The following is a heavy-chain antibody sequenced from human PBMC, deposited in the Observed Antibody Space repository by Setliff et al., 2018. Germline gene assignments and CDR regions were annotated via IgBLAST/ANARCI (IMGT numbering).Heavy chain of an antibody. CDR1: GGTFSSYG. Sequence: ASVKVSCKASGGTFSSYGISWVRQAPGQGLEWLGGTIPNFGTTNYAQEFQGRVTIITXXXTSTAXXXXXXXXXXXXXVXXXAXEGVDTRSSTDYRYYMDVWGKGTTVTVSS. J-gene: IGHJ6*03. V-gene: IGHV1-69*05. D-gene: IGHD5-18*01. CDR3: AXEGVDTRSSTDYRYYMDV. CDR2: TIPNFGTT.